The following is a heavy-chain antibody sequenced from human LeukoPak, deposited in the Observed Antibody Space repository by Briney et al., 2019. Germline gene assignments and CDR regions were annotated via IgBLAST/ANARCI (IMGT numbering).Heavy chain of an antibody. V-gene: IGHV3-48*03. CDR1: GFTFSSYE. Sequence: GGSLRLSCAASGFTFSSYEMNWVRQAPGKRLEWISYISSSSSTTYYADSVKGRFTISRDNAKNSLYLQMNSLRAEDTAVYYCARGSQQLIYYWGQGTLVTVSS. D-gene: IGHD6-13*01. CDR2: ISSSSSTT. J-gene: IGHJ4*02. CDR3: ARGSQQLIYY.